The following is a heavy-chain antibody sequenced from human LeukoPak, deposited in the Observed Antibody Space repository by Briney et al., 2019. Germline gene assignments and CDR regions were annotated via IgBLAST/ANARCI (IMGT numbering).Heavy chain of an antibody. CDR3: AKDRHYGSGSYYAATSLFDY. V-gene: IGHV3-30*02. D-gene: IGHD3-10*01. CDR1: GFTFSSYG. J-gene: IGHJ4*02. CDR2: IRYDGSNK. Sequence: GGSLRLSCAASGFTFSSYGIHWVRQAPGKGLEWVAFIRYDGSNKYYTDSVKGRFTISRDNSKNTLYLQMNSLRAEDTAVYYCAKDRHYGSGSYYAATSLFDYWGQGTLVTVSS.